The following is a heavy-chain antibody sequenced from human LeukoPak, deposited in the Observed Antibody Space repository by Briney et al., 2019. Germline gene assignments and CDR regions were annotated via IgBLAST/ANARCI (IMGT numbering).Heavy chain of an antibody. J-gene: IGHJ4*02. V-gene: IGHV1-69*05. D-gene: IGHD4-17*01. Sequence: SVKVSCKASGGTFSSYAISWVRQAPGQGLEWMGGIIPIFGTANYAQKFQGRVTMTRDMSTSTVYMELSSLRSEDTAVYYCARGGVMTTVTTDYWGQGTLVTVSS. CDR1: GGTFSSYA. CDR2: IIPIFGTA. CDR3: ARGGVMTTVTTDY.